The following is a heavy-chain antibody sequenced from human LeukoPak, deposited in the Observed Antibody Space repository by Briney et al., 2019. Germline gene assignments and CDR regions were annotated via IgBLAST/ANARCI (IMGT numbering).Heavy chain of an antibody. CDR3: ARSYSSSSTFDY. J-gene: IGHJ4*02. D-gene: IGHD6-6*01. CDR2: ISSSGSTI. Sequence: RGSLRLSCAASGFTFSDYYMSWIRQAPGKGLEWVSYISSSGSTIYYADSVKGRFTISRDNAKNSLYLQMNSLRAEDTAVYYCARSYSSSSTFDYWGQGPLVTVSS. V-gene: IGHV3-11*04. CDR1: GFTFSDYY.